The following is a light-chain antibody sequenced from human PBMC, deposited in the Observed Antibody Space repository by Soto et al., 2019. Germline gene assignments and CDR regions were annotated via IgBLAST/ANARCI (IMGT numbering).Light chain of an antibody. CDR2: DNS. J-gene: IGLJ2*01. Sequence: SYELTQPPSVSVAPGQTARITCGGSDNGSKPGHWYQQKPGQAPVLVVFDNSYRASGIPERLSGSNSGNTATLTISRVEAGDEADYYCQVWYSISYRLVVFGGGTKVTVL. CDR3: QVWYSISYRLVV. V-gene: IGLV3-21*02. CDR1: DNGSKP.